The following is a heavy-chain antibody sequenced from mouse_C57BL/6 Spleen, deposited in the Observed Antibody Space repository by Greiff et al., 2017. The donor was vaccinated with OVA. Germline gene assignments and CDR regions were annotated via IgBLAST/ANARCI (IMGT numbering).Heavy chain of an antibody. CDR1: GFTFSSYA. Sequence: EVKVVESGGGLVKPGGSLKLSCAASGFTFSSYAMSWVRQTPEKRLEWVATISDGGSYTYYPDNVKGRFTISRDNAKNNLYLQMSHLKSEDTAMYYCAREGYYYGPWFAYWGQGTLVTVSA. CDR3: AREGYYYGPWFAY. J-gene: IGHJ3*01. CDR2: ISDGGSYT. V-gene: IGHV5-4*01. D-gene: IGHD1-1*01.